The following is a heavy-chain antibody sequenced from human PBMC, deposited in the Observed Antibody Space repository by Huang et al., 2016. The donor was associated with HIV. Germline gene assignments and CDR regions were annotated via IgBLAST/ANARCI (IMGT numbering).Heavy chain of an antibody. D-gene: IGHD2-8*02. CDR1: GFTFSSFG. Sequence: QVQLVESGGGAVQPGGSLRLSCSAAGFTFSSFGMHWVRQPPGQGLQWLTFIRYDGSKTTYAESVKGRFTSSRDNSDNTLFLQMDTLTSDDTAMYYCAKDEKKFCTGGSCNPSNIDSWGQGTLVTVSS. V-gene: IGHV3-30*02. J-gene: IGHJ4*02. CDR3: AKDEKKFCTGGSCNPSNIDS. CDR2: IRYDGSKT.